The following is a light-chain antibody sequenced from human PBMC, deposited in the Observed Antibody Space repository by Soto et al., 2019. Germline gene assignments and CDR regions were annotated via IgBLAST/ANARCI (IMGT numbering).Light chain of an antibody. Sequence: AVVTQEPSLTVSPGGTVTLTCGSSTGAVTSGHYPYWFQQKPGQAPRTLIYDTSNKHSWTPARFSGSLLGGKAALTLSGAEPEDEAEYYCLLSCSAARLWVFGGGTK. CDR3: LLSCSAARLWV. CDR1: TGAVTSGHY. J-gene: IGLJ3*02. V-gene: IGLV7-46*01. CDR2: DTS.